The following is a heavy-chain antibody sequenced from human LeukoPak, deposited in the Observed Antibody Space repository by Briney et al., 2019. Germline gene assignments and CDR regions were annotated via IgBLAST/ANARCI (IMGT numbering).Heavy chain of an antibody. D-gene: IGHD3-22*01. CDR3: ATPQNYDSSGTPMDY. CDR1: GFTFSSYW. V-gene: IGHV3-74*01. Sequence: PGGSLRLSCAASGFTFSSYWMHWVRQAPGKGLVWVSRINSDGSSTSYADSVRGRFTISRDNAKNTLYLQMNSLRAEDMAVYYCATPQNYDSSGTPMDYWGQGTLVTVSS. CDR2: INSDGSST. J-gene: IGHJ4*02.